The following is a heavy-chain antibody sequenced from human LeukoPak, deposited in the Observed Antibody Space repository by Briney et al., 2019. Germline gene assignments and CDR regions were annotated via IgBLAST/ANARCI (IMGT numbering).Heavy chain of an antibody. CDR1: GGSFSGYY. CDR3: ATTQLRGVMNYTLLDY. J-gene: IGHJ4*02. Sequence: PSETLSLTCAVYGGSFSGYYWCWIRQPPGKGLEWIGEINHSGSTNYNPSLKSRVTISVDTSKNQFSLKLSSVTAADTAVYYCATTQLRGVMNYTLLDYWGQGTLVTVSS. CDR2: INHSGST. V-gene: IGHV4-34*01. D-gene: IGHD3-3*01.